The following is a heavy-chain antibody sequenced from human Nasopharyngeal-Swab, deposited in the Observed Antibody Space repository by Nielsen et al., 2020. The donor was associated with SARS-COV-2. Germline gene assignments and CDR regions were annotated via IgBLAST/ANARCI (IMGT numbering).Heavy chain of an antibody. Sequence: ASVKVSCKASGYTFTSYYMHWVRQAPGQGLEWMGIINPSGGSTSYAPKFLGRVTMTRDTSTSTVYMDLSSLRSADTAIYYCARAGRITIFEGAYGMDVWGQGTTVTVSS. CDR3: ARAGRITIFEGAYGMDV. CDR2: INPSGGST. D-gene: IGHD3-3*01. J-gene: IGHJ6*02. V-gene: IGHV1-46*01. CDR1: GYTFTSYY.